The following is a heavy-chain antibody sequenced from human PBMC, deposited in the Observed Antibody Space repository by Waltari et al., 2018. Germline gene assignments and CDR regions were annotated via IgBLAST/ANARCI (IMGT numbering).Heavy chain of an antibody. J-gene: IGHJ5*02. V-gene: IGHV4-39*07. CDR1: GGSISISSHY. CDR2: IYYNGRT. Sequence: QLQLQESGPGAVKPSETLSLTCTVSGGSISISSHYWDWIRQPPGKGLEWIGSIYYNGRTYYKSSLKTRVSMSVDTSRNQFSLNLNSVTAADTAVYYCARGGAPDGWFDPWGQGTLVNVSS. CDR3: ARGGAPDGWFDP.